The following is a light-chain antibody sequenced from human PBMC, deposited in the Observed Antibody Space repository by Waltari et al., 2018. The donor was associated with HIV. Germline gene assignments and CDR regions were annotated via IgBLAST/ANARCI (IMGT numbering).Light chain of an antibody. CDR3: QQYNSYFRT. J-gene: IGKJ1*01. CDR2: QAS. Sequence: EIQMTQSPSTLSASIGDVITITCRDSQTVNTYLAWNQQKSVKAPKLFIYQASTLNTAVPSRLAASASGTDFTLTISGLQPDDFATDYCQQYNSYFRTFGQGTRV. V-gene: IGKV1-5*03. CDR1: QTVNTY.